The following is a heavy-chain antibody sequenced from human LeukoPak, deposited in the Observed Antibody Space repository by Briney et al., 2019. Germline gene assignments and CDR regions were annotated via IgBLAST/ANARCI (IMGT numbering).Heavy chain of an antibody. Sequence: GASVKLSCKASGGTFSSYAISWVRQAPGQGLEWMGGIIPIFGTANYAQKFQGRVTITADKSTSTAYMELSSLRSEDTAVYYCASLGIAAAGTSYGWFDPWGQGTLVTVSS. J-gene: IGHJ5*02. V-gene: IGHV1-69*06. CDR1: GGTFSSYA. CDR2: IIPIFGTA. D-gene: IGHD6-13*01. CDR3: ASLGIAAAGTSYGWFDP.